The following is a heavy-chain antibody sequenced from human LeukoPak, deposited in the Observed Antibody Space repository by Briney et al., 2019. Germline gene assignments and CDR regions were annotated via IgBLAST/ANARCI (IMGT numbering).Heavy chain of an antibody. D-gene: IGHD3-9*01. J-gene: IGHJ4*02. Sequence: GGSLRLSCAASGFTFSSYAMSWVRQAPGKGLEWVSAISGSGGSTYYADSVKGRFTISRDNSKNTLYLQMNSPRAEDTAVYYCAEGKFGILTGDDYWGQGTLVTVSS. CDR3: AEGKFGILTGDDY. CDR2: ISGSGGST. CDR1: GFTFSSYA. V-gene: IGHV3-23*01.